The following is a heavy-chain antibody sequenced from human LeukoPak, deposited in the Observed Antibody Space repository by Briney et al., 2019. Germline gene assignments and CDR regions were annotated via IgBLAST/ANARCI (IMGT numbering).Heavy chain of an antibody. D-gene: IGHD2-2*01. CDR1: GFNFRDDW. CDR2: IKTDGSET. CDR3: ARSIVVVPAAMLDYGMDV. J-gene: IGHJ6*02. V-gene: IGHV3-7*01. Sequence: GGSLRLSCAASGFNFRDDWMDWVRQAPGKGLEWVGHIKTDGSETYYLDSLRGRFSISRDNTNNALYLQMNSLRAEDTAVYYCARSIVVVPAAMLDYGMDVWGQGTTVTVSS.